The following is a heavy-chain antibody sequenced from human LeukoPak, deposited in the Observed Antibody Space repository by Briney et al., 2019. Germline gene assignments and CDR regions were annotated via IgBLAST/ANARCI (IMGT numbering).Heavy chain of an antibody. CDR2: INPKNGGS. J-gene: IGHJ6*03. Sequence: ASVKVSCKASGYTFTDYYMHWVRQAPGQGLEWMGWINPKNGGSHSAQKFQGRVTMTRDTSISTAYMELTRLRSDDTAVYYCARGGLRVMVYRLYYMDVWGKGTTVTVSS. V-gene: IGHV1-2*02. CDR1: GYTFTDYY. D-gene: IGHD2-8*01. CDR3: ARGGLRVMVYRLYYMDV.